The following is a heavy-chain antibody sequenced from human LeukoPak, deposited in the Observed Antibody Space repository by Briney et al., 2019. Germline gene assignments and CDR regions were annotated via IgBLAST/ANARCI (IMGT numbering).Heavy chain of an antibody. CDR3: AREGKRIAAAAPLALDY. V-gene: IGHV4-34*01. D-gene: IGHD6-13*01. CDR2: INHSGST. J-gene: IGHJ4*02. CDR1: GGSFSGYY. Sequence: SETLSLTCAVYGGSFSGYYWSWIRQPPGKGLEWIGEINHSGSTNYNPSLKSRVTISVDTSKNQFSLKLSSVTAADTAVYYCAREGKRIAAAAPLALDYWGQGTLVNVSS.